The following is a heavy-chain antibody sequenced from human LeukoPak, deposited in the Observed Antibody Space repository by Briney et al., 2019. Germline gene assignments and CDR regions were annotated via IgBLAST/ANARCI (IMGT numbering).Heavy chain of an antibody. CDR3: ARRAGEQAFDI. V-gene: IGHV1-69*13. Sequence: SVKVSCKTSGGTFISYAITWVRQAPGQGLEWMGGIIPIFGTANYAQKFQGRVTITADESTSTAYMELRSLRSDDTAVYYCARRAGEQAFDIWGQGTMVTVSS. D-gene: IGHD3-16*01. CDR2: IIPIFGTA. J-gene: IGHJ3*02. CDR1: GGTFISYA.